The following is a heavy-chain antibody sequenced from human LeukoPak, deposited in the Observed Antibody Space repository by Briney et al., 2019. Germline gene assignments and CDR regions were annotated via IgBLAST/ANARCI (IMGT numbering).Heavy chain of an antibody. CDR3: ARGARDYDFWSLHRLDI. CDR1: GGSISSGGYY. J-gene: IGHJ3*02. CDR2: IYYTGST. V-gene: IGHV4-31*03. Sequence: PSETLSLTCTVSGGSISSGGYYWSWIRQHPGKGLEWIGYIYYTGSTYFNPSLKSRVTISVDTSKNQFSLKLSSVTAADTAVYYCARGARDYDFWSLHRLDIWGQGTMVTVSS. D-gene: IGHD3-3*01.